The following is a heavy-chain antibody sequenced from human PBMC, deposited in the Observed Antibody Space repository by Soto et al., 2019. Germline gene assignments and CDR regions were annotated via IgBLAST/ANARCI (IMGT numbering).Heavy chain of an antibody. CDR3: TSEKGWRQSPLDS. J-gene: IGHJ5*01. CDR1: GFIFRNAW. CDR2: IKSKSSGGTT. Sequence: LVESGGGLVKPGGSIRLSCAASGFIFRNAWMSWVRQAPGKGLEWVGRIKSKSSGGTTDYAAPVEGRVAITRDDSKSILYLQMTSPTIEDTAVYFCTSEKGWRQSPLDSWGQGALVTVSS. D-gene: IGHD4-4*01. V-gene: IGHV3-15*01.